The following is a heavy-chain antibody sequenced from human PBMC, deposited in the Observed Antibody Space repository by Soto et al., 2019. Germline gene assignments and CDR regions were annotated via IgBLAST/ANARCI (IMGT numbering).Heavy chain of an antibody. CDR1: GGACSICP. J-gene: IGHJ6*02. V-gene: IGHV1-69*02. CDR3: ADLVVTAPGRDV. CDR2: IVTILGIE. Sequence: NLDRKGVGGACSICPGGCVLPHPGQGLAWMGRIVTILGIENYAQKFQGRVTITADKSTSTAYMELSSLRSEDTAVYYCADLVVTAPGRDVWCQG. D-gene: IGHD2-15*01.